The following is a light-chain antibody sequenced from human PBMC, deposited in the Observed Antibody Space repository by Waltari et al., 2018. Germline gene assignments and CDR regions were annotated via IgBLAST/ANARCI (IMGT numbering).Light chain of an antibody. J-gene: IGKJ1*01. Sequence: EVVLTQSPGTLSLSPGERATLSCRASQSVSKYLAWYQQRPGQAPRLLIYAASIRATGVSDRFSGSGFGTDFSLTISRLEPEDFAVYFCQNHERLPATFGQGTKVEIK. CDR2: AAS. CDR1: QSVSKY. CDR3: QNHERLPAT. V-gene: IGKV3-20*01.